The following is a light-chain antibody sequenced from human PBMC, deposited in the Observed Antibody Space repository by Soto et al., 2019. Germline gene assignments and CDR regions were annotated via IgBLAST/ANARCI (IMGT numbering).Light chain of an antibody. J-gene: IGKJ4*01. V-gene: IGKV3-20*01. CDR1: QSFRSNY. CDR2: GVS. CDR3: QQYDRIPGFT. Sequence: EIVLTQSQGTLSLSPGERATLSCRASQSFRSNYLAWYQQRPGQAPRLLIYGVSSRASGIPDRFSGSVSGTDFTLTISRLEPEDSAVYYCQQYDRIPGFTFGGGTKVEI.